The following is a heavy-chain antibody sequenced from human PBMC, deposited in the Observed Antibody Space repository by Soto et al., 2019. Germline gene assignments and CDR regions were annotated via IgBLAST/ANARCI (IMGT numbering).Heavy chain of an antibody. V-gene: IGHV3-74*01. D-gene: IGHD3-10*01. J-gene: IGHJ3*02. CDR1: GISFSNYW. CDR2: ISGDGSGA. Sequence: EVQLVESGGGLVQPGGSLRLSCAASGISFSNYWMHWVRQVPGKGLEWVSRISGDGSGANYADSVKGRFTISRDNAKNTLYLQMNSLRAEDTAVYYCARDVVYGSGSCNIWGQGTMVTVSS. CDR3: ARDVVYGSGSCNI.